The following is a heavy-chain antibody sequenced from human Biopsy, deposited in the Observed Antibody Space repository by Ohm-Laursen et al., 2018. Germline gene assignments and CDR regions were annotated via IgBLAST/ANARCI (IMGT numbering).Heavy chain of an antibody. J-gene: IGHJ4*02. CDR3: ASLEDRTFDK. V-gene: IGHV1-69*10. Sequence: VKISCKSSGGTLITYAISWVRQAPGQGLEWMGRIIPILHVPTYAQSFQGRVTISADKSTSTAYMELSGLRSEDTAVYYCASLEDRTFDKWGQGTLVTVSS. CDR1: GGTLITYA. CDR2: IIPILHVP.